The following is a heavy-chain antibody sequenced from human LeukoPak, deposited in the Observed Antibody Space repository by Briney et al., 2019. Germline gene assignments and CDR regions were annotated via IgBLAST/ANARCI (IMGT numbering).Heavy chain of an antibody. CDR2: IGGSGEST. CDR3: AKDFQLLFRY. V-gene: IGHV3-23*01. Sequence: GGSLRLSCAASGFSLTTYAIGWVRQAPGKGLEWVSTIGGSGESTYYADSVKGRFTISRDNSKNTLYLQMNSLRAEDTAVYYCAKDFQLLFRYWGQGTLVTVSS. D-gene: IGHD2-2*01. CDR1: GFSLTTYA. J-gene: IGHJ4*02.